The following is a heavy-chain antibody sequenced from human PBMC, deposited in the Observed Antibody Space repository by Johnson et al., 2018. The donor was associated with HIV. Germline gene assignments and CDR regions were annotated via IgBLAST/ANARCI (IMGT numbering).Heavy chain of an antibody. D-gene: IGHD5-24*01. Sequence: QVQLVESGGGVVQPGRSLRLSCAASGFTFSSYAMHWVRQAPGKGLEWVAVISYDGSNKYYADSVKGRFTISRDNSKNTLYLQMNSLRVEDTAVYYCAKEGMGWLHHDAFDIWGQGTMVTVSS. J-gene: IGHJ3*02. V-gene: IGHV3-30*14. CDR3: AKEGMGWLHHDAFDI. CDR2: ISYDGSNK. CDR1: GFTFSSYA.